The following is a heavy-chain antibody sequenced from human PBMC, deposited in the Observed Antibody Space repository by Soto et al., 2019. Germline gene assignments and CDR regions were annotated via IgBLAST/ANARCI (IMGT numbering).Heavy chain of an antibody. J-gene: IGHJ6*02. CDR3: ANDADFFSGYYSSDYYYGMYV. CDR2: ISGSGGST. D-gene: IGHD3-3*01. CDR1: GFTFSSYA. Sequence: PGGSLRLSCAASGFTFSSYAMSWVRQAPGKGLEWVSAISGSGGSTYYADSVKGRFTISRDNSKNTLYLQMNSLRAEDTAVYYCANDADFFSGYYSSDYYYGMYVWSQGTSDTVS. V-gene: IGHV3-23*01.